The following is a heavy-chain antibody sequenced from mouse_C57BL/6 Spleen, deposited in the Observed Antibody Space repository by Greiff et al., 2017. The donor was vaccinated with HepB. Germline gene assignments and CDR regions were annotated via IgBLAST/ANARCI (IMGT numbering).Heavy chain of an antibody. CDR2: INPNNGGT. CDR1: GYTFTDYY. J-gene: IGHJ2*01. Sequence: EVQLQQSGPELVKPGASVKISCKASGYTFTDYYMNWVKQSHGKSLEWIGDINPNNGGTSYNQKFKGKATLTVDKSSSTAYMELRSLTSEDSAVYYCARSDGNYEGGVHWGQGTTLTVSS. V-gene: IGHV1-26*01. D-gene: IGHD2-1*01. CDR3: ARSDGNYEGGVH.